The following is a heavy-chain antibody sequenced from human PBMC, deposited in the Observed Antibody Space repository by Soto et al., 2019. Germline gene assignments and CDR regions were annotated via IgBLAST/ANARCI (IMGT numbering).Heavy chain of an antibody. Sequence: QVQLQESGPGLVKPSQTLSLTCTVSGDSINSGGYYWSWIRQHPGKGLEWIGYIHYSGSTFYTPSLKSRLSTSIDTSKNQFSPKLSSVTAADTALYYCARGVIHCSSTSCYTGAFDIWGQGTMVTVSS. V-gene: IGHV4-31*03. CDR3: ARGVIHCSSTSCYTGAFDI. CDR2: IHYSGST. D-gene: IGHD2-2*02. J-gene: IGHJ3*02. CDR1: GDSINSGGYY.